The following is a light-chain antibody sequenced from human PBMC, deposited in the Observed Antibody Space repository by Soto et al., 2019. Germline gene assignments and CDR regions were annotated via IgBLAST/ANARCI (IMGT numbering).Light chain of an antibody. CDR3: QQYNIYPWT. V-gene: IGKV1-5*03. Sequence: DLQMTQSPSTLSASVGDRVTITCRASQNIINYLAWYQQKPGKAPKLLIYTASSLETGVPSRFSGSGSGTEFTLTVSSLQPDDFGTYYGQQYNIYPWTFGQGTKVDIK. CDR1: QNIINY. CDR2: TAS. J-gene: IGKJ1*01.